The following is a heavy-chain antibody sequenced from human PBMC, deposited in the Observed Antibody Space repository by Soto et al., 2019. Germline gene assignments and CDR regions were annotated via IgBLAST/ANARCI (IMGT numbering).Heavy chain of an antibody. CDR2: IYYSGGT. CDR3: AREKCTGGSCYGYYYYGMDV. CDR1: CVSIRRYY. V-gene: IGHV4-59*01. D-gene: IGHD2-8*02. J-gene: IGHJ6*02. Sequence: SGTLSLTFTFSCVSIRRYYWSWIPEPPGKGLVLIGYIYYSGGTNYNPSLKSRVTISVDTSKNQFSLKLSSVTAADTAVYYCAREKCTGGSCYGYYYYGMDVWGQGTTVTVSS.